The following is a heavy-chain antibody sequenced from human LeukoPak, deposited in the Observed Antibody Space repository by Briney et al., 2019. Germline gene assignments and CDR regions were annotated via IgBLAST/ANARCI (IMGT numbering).Heavy chain of an antibody. CDR2: ISAYNGNT. CDR3: ARDYTFRGANGPHMDV. D-gene: IGHD3-10*01. CDR1: GYTFTSYG. V-gene: IGHV1-18*01. J-gene: IGHJ6*03. Sequence: ASVKVSCKASGYTFTSYGISWVRQAPGRGLEWMGWISAYNGNTNYAQKLQGRVTMTTDTSTSTAYMELRSLRSDDTAVYYCARDYTFRGANGPHMDVWGKGTTVTVSS.